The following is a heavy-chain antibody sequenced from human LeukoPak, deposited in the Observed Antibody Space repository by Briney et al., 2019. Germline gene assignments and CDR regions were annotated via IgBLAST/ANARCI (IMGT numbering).Heavy chain of an antibody. V-gene: IGHV3-73*01. Sequence: GGSLRLSCAASGFTFSGSAMHWVRQASGKGLEWVGRIRSKTNSYATAYAASVKGRFTISRDDSKNTAYLQMNSLKTEDTAVYYCTRYYYDGSGYYYLFDYWGQGTLVTVST. CDR2: IRSKTNSYAT. CDR1: GFTFSGSA. J-gene: IGHJ4*02. CDR3: TRYYYDGSGYYYLFDY. D-gene: IGHD3-22*01.